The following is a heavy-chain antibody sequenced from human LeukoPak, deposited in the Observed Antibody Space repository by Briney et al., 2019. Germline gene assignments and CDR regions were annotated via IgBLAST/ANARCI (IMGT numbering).Heavy chain of an antibody. Sequence: ASVKVSCKASGDTFTSSFVHWVRQAPGQGLEWMGIINPGRGNTGYAQKFKGRVTMTRDTSTSTVYMELSSLRSEDTAVYYCAGEPRDTYYLDDWGQGTLVTVSS. CDR2: INPGRGNT. V-gene: IGHV1-46*01. CDR1: GDTFTSSF. D-gene: IGHD5-18*01. CDR3: AGEPRDTYYLDD. J-gene: IGHJ4*02.